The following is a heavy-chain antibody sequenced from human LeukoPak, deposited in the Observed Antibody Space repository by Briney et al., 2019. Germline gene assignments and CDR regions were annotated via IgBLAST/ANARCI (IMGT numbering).Heavy chain of an antibody. J-gene: IGHJ4*02. CDR1: GYTFTRYY. CDR2: INPNSGGT. Sequence: ASVKVSCKASGYTFTRYYMHWVRQAPGQGLAWMGWINPNSGGTKYAQQFQGRLTMTRDTSISTAYMELSRLRSDETAVYYCARDRGYYGSGSYDWWGQGTLVTVSS. V-gene: IGHV1-2*02. D-gene: IGHD3-10*01. CDR3: ARDRGYYGSGSYDW.